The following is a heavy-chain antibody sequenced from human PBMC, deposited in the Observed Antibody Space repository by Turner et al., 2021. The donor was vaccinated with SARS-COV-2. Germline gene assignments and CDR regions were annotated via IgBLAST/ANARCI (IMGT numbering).Heavy chain of an antibody. V-gene: IGHV3-21*01. Sequence: EVQLVESGGGLVKPGGSLRLSCAASGFTFSSYSMSWVRQAPGKGREWVGSISSSSSYIDYADSVKGRFTNSRDNAKNSLYLQMNSLRAEDTAVYYCAREGDDSSGYWGGDWGQGTLVTVSS. J-gene: IGHJ4*02. CDR2: ISSSSSYI. CDR3: AREGDDSSGYWGGD. CDR1: GFTFSSYS. D-gene: IGHD3-22*01.